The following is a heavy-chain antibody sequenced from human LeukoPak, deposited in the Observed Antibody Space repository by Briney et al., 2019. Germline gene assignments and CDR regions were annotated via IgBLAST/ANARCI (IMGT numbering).Heavy chain of an antibody. V-gene: IGHV3-30*02. CDR2: IRYDGSNK. Sequence: GGSLRLSCAASGFTFSRHGIHWVRQAPGKGLEWVAFIRYDGSNKYYADSVKGRFTISRDNSKNTLYLQMNSLRSEDTAVYYCAKDGMVTVFYYYYMDVWGKGTTVTVSS. CDR1: GFTFSRHG. J-gene: IGHJ6*03. CDR3: AKDGMVTVFYYYYMDV. D-gene: IGHD2-21*02.